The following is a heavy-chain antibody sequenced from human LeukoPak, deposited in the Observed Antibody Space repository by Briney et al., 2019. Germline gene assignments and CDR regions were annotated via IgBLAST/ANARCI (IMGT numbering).Heavy chain of an antibody. CDR1: GFTVSSND. J-gene: IGHJ5*02. CDR2: IYSGRST. CDR3: AKDPAGVGFDP. Sequence: GGSLRLSCAASGFTVSSNDMSWVRQAPGKGLEWVSLIYSGRSTYYADSVKGRFIISRDNSKNTLYLQMNSLRAEDTAVYYCAKDPAGVGFDPWGQGTLVTVSS. D-gene: IGHD2-2*01. V-gene: IGHV3-66*01.